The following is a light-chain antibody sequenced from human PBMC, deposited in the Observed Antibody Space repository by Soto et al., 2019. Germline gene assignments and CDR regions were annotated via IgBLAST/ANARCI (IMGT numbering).Light chain of an antibody. CDR2: DAS. V-gene: IGLV2-14*01. CDR3: SSYTSSSTSV. Sequence: QSVLTQPASVSGSPGQSITISCTGTSSDVGGYNYVSWYQQHPGKAPKVMIYDASNRPSGVSNRFSGSKSGNTASLTISGLQAEDEADYYCSSYTSSSTSVFGTGTKVTVL. CDR1: SSDVGGYNY. J-gene: IGLJ1*01.